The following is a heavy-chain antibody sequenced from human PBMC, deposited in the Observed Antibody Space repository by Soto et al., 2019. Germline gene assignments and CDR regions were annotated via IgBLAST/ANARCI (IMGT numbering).Heavy chain of an antibody. CDR3: ARRAVGRWGMSFLYYYGMDV. Sequence: LEPLCVRRSVEEGKFGDYCWRWISQPPGKGLEWIGEINHSGSTNYNPSLKSRVTISVDTSKNQFSLKLSSVTAADTAVYYCARRAVGRWGMSFLYYYGMDVWGQGTTVTVSS. CDR2: INHSGST. J-gene: IGHJ6*02. CDR1: EGKFGDYC. V-gene: IGHV4-34*08. D-gene: IGHD2-15*01.